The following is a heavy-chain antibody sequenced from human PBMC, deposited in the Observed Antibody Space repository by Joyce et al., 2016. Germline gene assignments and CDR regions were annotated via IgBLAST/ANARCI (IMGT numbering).Heavy chain of an antibody. J-gene: IGHJ4*02. Sequence: EVQLVESGGGFVQPGGSLRLSCAASGFSFRTFNMNWVRQAPGKGLGWLAYISSIRNNIHYADSVKGRFTISRDNAQNSVHLQMNSRRDDDTGVYYCARELGGTRALDRWGQGTLVTVSS. D-gene: IGHD3-16*01. CDR1: GFSFRTFN. V-gene: IGHV3-48*02. CDR2: ISSIRNNI. CDR3: ARELGGTRALDR.